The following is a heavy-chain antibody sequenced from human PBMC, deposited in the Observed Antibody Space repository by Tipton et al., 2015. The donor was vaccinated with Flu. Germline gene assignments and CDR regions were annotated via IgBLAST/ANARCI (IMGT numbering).Heavy chain of an antibody. CDR2: IYTSGST. Sequence: PGLVKPSETLSLTCTVSGGSISSGSYYWTWIRQPAGKGLEWIGRIYTSGSTNYNPSLKSRVTMSLGTSKNQFSMKLSSVTAADTAVYYCARGYSSSLGLPFDYWGQGTLVTVSS. D-gene: IGHD6-19*01. CDR3: ARGYSSSLGLPFDY. V-gene: IGHV4-61*02. J-gene: IGHJ4*02. CDR1: GGSISSGSYY.